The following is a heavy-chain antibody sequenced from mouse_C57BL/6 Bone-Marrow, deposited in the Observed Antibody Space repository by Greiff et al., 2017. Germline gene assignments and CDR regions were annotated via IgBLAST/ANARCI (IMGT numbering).Heavy chain of an antibody. Sequence: VQLQQSGPELVKPGASVKISCKASGYTFTDYYMHWVKQSHGKSLEWIGEINPNDGGTSYNQKFKGKATLTVDKSSSTAYMELSSLTSEDSAVYYCAREGWYFDYWGQGTTLTVSS. CDR3: AREGWYFDY. CDR2: INPNDGGT. CDR1: GYTFTDYY. J-gene: IGHJ2*01. V-gene: IGHV1-26*01. D-gene: IGHD1-1*02.